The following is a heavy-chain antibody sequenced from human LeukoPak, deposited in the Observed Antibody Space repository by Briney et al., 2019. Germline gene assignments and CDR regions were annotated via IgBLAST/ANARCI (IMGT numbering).Heavy chain of an antibody. V-gene: IGHV1-46*01. J-gene: IGHJ4*02. D-gene: IGHD4-17*01. CDR1: GGTFTSYY. CDR2: INPSGGST. Sequence: ASVKVSCKASGGTFTSYYMHWVRQAPGQGLEWMGIINPSGGSTSYAQKFQGRVTMTRDMSTSTIYMELNSLRSEDTAVYYCARAWEAVPGHYGVIDYWGQGTLVTVSS. CDR3: ARAWEAVPGHYGVIDY.